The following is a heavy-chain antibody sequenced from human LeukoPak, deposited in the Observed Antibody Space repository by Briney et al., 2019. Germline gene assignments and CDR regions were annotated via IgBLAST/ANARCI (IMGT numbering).Heavy chain of an antibody. CDR1: GGSFSGYY. J-gene: IGHJ4*02. V-gene: IGHV4-34*01. Sequence: SETLSLTCAVYGGSFSGYYWSWIRQPPGRGLEWIGEINHSGSTNYNPSLKSRVTISVDTSKNQFSLKLSSVTAADTAVYYCARVGSIAVARWGQGTLVTVSS. D-gene: IGHD6-19*01. CDR3: ARVGSIAVAR. CDR2: INHSGST.